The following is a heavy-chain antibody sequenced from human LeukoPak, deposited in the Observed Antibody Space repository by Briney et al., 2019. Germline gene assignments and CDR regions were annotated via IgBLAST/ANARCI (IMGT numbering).Heavy chain of an antibody. CDR3: ARADILDY. CDR2: IDGDGTSA. Sequence: QPWGARRLSSAASGFTFSSYLMHWVRQGPGKVAVCVSHIDGDGTSAGYVDSGKGLFTISRDNAKTKVFLQINSLRAEDSAVYYCARADILDYWGQGTLVTVSS. V-gene: IGHV3-74*01. J-gene: IGHJ4*02. CDR1: GFTFSSYL. D-gene: IGHD2-15*01.